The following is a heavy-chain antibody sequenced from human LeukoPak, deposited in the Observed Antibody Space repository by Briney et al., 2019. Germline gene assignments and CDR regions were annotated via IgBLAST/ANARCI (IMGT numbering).Heavy chain of an antibody. J-gene: IGHJ4*02. CDR2: IYPGDSDT. CDR1: GSTFTSYW. CDR3: ARGLFETYYFDY. Sequence: GGPLKISGKGSGSTFTSYWIGWVGRLPGKALEWMGIIYPGDSDTRYSPSFQGQVTISADKSISTAYLQWSSLKASDTAMYYCARGLFETYYFDYWGQGTLVTVSS. D-gene: IGHD3-16*01. V-gene: IGHV5-51*01.